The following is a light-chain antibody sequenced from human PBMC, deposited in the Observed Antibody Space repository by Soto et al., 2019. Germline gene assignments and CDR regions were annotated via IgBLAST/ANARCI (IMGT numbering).Light chain of an antibody. CDR2: DAS. V-gene: IGKV3-11*01. CDR3: QQRINWPLT. CDR1: QSVSSY. Sequence: EIVLTQSPATLSLSPGERATLSCRASQSVSSYLAWYQQKPGQAPRLLIDDASNRATGIPARFSGSGSGTDCTLTIRSLEPEDFAVYYCQQRINWPLTFGGGTKVEIK. J-gene: IGKJ4*01.